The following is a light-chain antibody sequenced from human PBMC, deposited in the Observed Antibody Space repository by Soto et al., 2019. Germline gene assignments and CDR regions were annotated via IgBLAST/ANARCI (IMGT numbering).Light chain of an antibody. CDR2: DNN. V-gene: IGLV1-40*01. CDR1: SSNIGAGYD. Sequence: QSVLTQPPSVSGAPGQRVTISCTGSSSNIGAGYDVHWYQQLPGTAPKLLIYDNNNRPSGVPDRFSVSKSGTSASLAITGLQAEDEADYYCQSYDNRLSCVVFGGGTKLTAL. J-gene: IGLJ2*01. CDR3: QSYDNRLSCVV.